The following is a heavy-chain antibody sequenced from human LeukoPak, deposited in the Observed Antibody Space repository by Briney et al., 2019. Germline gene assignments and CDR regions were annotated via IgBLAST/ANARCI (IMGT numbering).Heavy chain of an antibody. CDR2: ISYDGSNK. J-gene: IGHJ4*02. V-gene: IGHV3-30-3*01. Sequence: GRSLRLSCAASGFTFSSFALHWVRQAPGKGLEWVAFISYDGSNKYYADSVKGRFTISRDNSMNTLYLQMSSLRVEDTAVYYCTRSPRGDYNRFDYWGQGTLVTVSS. CDR3: TRSPRGDYNRFDY. CDR1: GFTFSSFA. D-gene: IGHD4-17*01.